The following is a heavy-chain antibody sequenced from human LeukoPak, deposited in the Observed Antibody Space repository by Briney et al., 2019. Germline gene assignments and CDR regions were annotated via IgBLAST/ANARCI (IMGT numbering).Heavy chain of an antibody. J-gene: IGHJ4*02. V-gene: IGHV4-39*01. Sequence: PSETLSLTCTVSGRSISSSSYYRGWIRQPPGKGLEWIGSIYYSGCTYYNPSLKSRVTISVDTSKNQFSLKLSSVTAADTAVYYCARQGKGTREYFDYWGQGTLVTVSS. CDR2: IYYSGCT. CDR3: ARQGKGTREYFDY. CDR1: GRSISSSSYY. D-gene: IGHD3-10*01.